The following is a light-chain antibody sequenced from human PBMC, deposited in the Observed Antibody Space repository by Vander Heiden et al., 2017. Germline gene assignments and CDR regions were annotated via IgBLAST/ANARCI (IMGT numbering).Light chain of an antibody. CDR3: HQYNDYSGGT. V-gene: IGKV1-5*03. CDR1: QTIPSY. Sequence: DIQMTQSPSTLSASVGDRLTITCRASQTIPSYLAWYQQKPGEAPKLLIYKASNLERGVPSRFSGSGSGTEFTLTISSLQPDDFATYYCHQYNDYSGGTFGQGTKVEIK. CDR2: KAS. J-gene: IGKJ2*01.